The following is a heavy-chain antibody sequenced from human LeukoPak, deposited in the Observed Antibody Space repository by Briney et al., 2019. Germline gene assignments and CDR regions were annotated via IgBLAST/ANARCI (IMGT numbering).Heavy chain of an antibody. CDR3: AKYPASGGYFDY. CDR1: GFTFSTYS. CDR2: ISGSGANT. V-gene: IGHV3-23*01. Sequence: GRSMRLSCAASGFTFSTYSMSWVRLAPGEGLEWVSGISGSGANTYYADSVKGRFTISRDNSKNTLYLQMNSLRAEDTAVFYCAKYPASGGYFDYWGQGTLVTVSS. D-gene: IGHD6-13*01. J-gene: IGHJ4*02.